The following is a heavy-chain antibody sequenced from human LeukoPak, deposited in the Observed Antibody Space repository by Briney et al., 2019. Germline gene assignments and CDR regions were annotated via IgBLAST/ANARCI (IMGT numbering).Heavy chain of an antibody. J-gene: IGHJ3*02. D-gene: IGHD2-15*01. CDR1: GFTFSSYA. CDR3: ASYCSGGSCYSLLAFDI. CDR2: ISASGGST. V-gene: IGHV3-23*01. Sequence: GGSLRLSCAASGFTFSSYAMSWVRQAPGKGLEWVSTISASGGSTYYADSVKGRFTISRDNAKNSLYLQMNSLRAEDTAVYYCASYCSGGSCYSLLAFDIWGQGTMVTVSS.